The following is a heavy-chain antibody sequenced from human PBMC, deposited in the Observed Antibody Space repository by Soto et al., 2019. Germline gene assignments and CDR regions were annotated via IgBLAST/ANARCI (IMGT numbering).Heavy chain of an antibody. CDR3: ASRAFYYYGSDV. Sequence: TLSLTCTVSGGSITTAGYSWSWIRHPPWKALEWIGYVYHTGNAYPKPSLKSRVTISLDRSKNQFSLKMTSVTAADTALYYCASRAFYYYGSDVWGRGTTVTVSS. V-gene: IGHV4-30-2*01. CDR2: VYHTGNA. J-gene: IGHJ6*02. CDR1: GGSITTAGYS.